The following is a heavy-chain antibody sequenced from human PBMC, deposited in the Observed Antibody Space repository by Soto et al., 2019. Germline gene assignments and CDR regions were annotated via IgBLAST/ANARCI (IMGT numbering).Heavy chain of an antibody. CDR1: GYTFTGYY. Sequence: ASVKVSCKASGYTFTGYYMHWVRQAPGQGLEWMGWINPNSGGTNYAQKFQGWVTMTRDTSISTAYMELSRLRSGDTAVYYCARGHRIAAAGPGWFDPWGQGTLVTVSS. CDR2: INPNSGGT. J-gene: IGHJ5*02. CDR3: ARGHRIAAAGPGWFDP. V-gene: IGHV1-2*04. D-gene: IGHD6-13*01.